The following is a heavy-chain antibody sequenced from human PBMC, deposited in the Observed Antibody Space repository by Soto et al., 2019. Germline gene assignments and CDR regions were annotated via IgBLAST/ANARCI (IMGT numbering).Heavy chain of an antibody. V-gene: IGHV3-23*01. CDR1: GFTFSSYA. D-gene: IGHD2-8*01. Sequence: GGSLRLSCAASGFTFSSYAMSWVRQAPGKGLEWVSAISGSGGGTYYADSVKGRFTISRDNSKNTLYLQMNSLRAEDTAVYYCARRYCTNGVCYEYYFDYWGQGTLVTVSS. J-gene: IGHJ4*02. CDR3: ARRYCTNGVCYEYYFDY. CDR2: ISGSGGGT.